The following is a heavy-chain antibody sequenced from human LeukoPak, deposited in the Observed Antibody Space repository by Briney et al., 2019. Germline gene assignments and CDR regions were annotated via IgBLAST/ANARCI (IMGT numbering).Heavy chain of an antibody. V-gene: IGHV4-4*02. CDR2: IHHSGTT. CDR1: GSSISSSTW. J-gene: IGHJ1*01. D-gene: IGHD3-22*01. Sequence: KSSGTLSLTCTVSGSSISSSTWWSWVRQPPGKGLECIGEIHHSGTTNYNPSLKSRVTISIDKSKNQFSLKLNSVTAADTAVYYCARGGYDSSGYTYFHHWGQGTLVTVSS. CDR3: ARGGYDSSGYTYFHH.